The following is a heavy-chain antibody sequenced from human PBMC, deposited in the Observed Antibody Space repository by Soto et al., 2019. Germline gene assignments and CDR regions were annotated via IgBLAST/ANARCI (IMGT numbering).Heavy chain of an antibody. CDR2: IYPGDSDT. V-gene: IGHV5-51*01. Sequence: PGESLKISCKGSGYTFTNYWIGWVRQMPGKGLEWMGIIYPGDSDTKYNPSFQGQVTISADKSITATYLQWSSLKASDTAIYYCAASIFYYGMDVWGQGTTVTVSS. CDR3: AASIFYYGMDV. J-gene: IGHJ6*02. CDR1: GYTFTNYW.